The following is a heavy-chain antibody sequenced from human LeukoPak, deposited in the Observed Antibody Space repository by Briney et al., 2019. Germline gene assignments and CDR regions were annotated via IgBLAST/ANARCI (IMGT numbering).Heavy chain of an antibody. CDR1: SGSSNSYY. J-gene: IGHJ4*02. Sequence: PSETLSLTCTVSSGSSNSYYWNWIRQPAGKGLEWIGRIYTTGSTHYNPSLKSRLTISVDTSKNQLSLELSFVTAADTAVYYCAREGGTIYFDSWGQGTLVTVSS. D-gene: IGHD3-3*01. CDR3: AREGGTIYFDS. CDR2: IYTTGST. V-gene: IGHV4-4*07.